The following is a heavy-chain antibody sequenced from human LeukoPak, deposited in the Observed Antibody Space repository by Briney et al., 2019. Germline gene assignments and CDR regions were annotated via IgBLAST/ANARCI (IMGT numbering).Heavy chain of an antibody. Sequence: PGGSLRLSCAASGFTFSTYAMHWVRQAPGKGLEWVAVISYDGSNKYYADSVKGRFTISRDNSKNTLYLQMTSLRAEDTAVYYCARVSRWLQFNGDYWGQGTLVTVSS. CDR2: ISYDGSNK. CDR1: GFTFSTYA. D-gene: IGHD5-24*01. CDR3: ARVSRWLQFNGDY. V-gene: IGHV3-30-3*01. J-gene: IGHJ4*02.